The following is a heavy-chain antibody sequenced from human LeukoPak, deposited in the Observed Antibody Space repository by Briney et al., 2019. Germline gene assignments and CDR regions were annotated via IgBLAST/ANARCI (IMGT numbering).Heavy chain of an antibody. Sequence: ASVKVSCKASGYTFTGYYMHWVRQAPGQGLEWMGWINPNSGGTNYAQKFQGRVTLTRDTSLSTVYMELRSLKSDDTAVYYCARGGSGYPISYFDYWGQGTLVTASS. V-gene: IGHV1-2*02. D-gene: IGHD5-18*01. CDR3: ARGGSGYPISYFDY. J-gene: IGHJ4*02. CDR2: INPNSGGT. CDR1: GYTFTGYY.